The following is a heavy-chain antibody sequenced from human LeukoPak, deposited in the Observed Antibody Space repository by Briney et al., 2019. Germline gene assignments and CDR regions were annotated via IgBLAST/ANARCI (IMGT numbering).Heavy chain of an antibody. J-gene: IGHJ6*02. D-gene: IGHD4-17*01. CDR3: AKVTSKAYGRWYGMDV. Sequence: QPGGSLRLSCAASGFTFSSYGMHWVRQAPGKGLEWVAVISYDGSNKYYADSVKGRFTISRDNSKNTLYLQMNSLRAEDTAVYYCAKVTSKAYGRWYGMDVWGQGTTVTVSS. CDR1: GFTFSSYG. V-gene: IGHV3-30*18. CDR2: ISYDGSNK.